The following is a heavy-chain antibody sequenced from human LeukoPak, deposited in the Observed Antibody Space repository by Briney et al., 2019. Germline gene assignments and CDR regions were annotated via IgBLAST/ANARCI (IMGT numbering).Heavy chain of an antibody. V-gene: IGHV3-30*02. CDR3: AKDLYYYYYMDV. CDR1: GFTFSSYG. Sequence: GRSLRLSCAASGFTFSSYGMHWVRQAPGKGLEWVAFIRYDGSNKYYADSVKGRFTISRDNSKNTLYLQMNSLRAEGTAVYYCAKDLYYYYYMDVWGKGTTVTISS. J-gene: IGHJ6*03. CDR2: IRYDGSNK.